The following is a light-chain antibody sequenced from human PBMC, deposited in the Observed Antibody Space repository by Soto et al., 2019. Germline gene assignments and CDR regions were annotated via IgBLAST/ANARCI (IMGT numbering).Light chain of an antibody. CDR2: DAS. CDR1: QSISSW. Sequence: DIRMTPSPSTLSASVGDRVTITCRASQSISSWLAWYQQKPGKAPKLLIYDASSLESGVPSRFSGSGSGTEFTLTISSMQPDDFANYYCQQYNSYPWTLGQGTKVDIK. CDR3: QQYNSYPWT. V-gene: IGKV1-5*01. J-gene: IGKJ1*01.